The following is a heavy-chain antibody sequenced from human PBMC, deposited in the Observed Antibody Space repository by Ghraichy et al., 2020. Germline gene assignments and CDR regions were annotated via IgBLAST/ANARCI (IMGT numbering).Heavy chain of an antibody. J-gene: IGHJ6*02. CDR1: GFTFSSYS. Sequence: LSLTCAASGFTFSSYSMNWVRQAPGKGLEWVSYISSSSSTIYYADSVKGRFTISRDNAKNSLYLQMNSLRDEDTAVYYCAREYCSSTSCYLFGAYYYYYGMDVWGQGTTVTVSS. CDR2: ISSSSSTI. D-gene: IGHD2-2*01. V-gene: IGHV3-48*02. CDR3: AREYCSSTSCYLFGAYYYYYGMDV.